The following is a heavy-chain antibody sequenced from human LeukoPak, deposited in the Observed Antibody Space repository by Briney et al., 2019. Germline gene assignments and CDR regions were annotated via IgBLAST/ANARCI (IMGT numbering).Heavy chain of an antibody. J-gene: IGHJ6*03. CDR2: VGSGGSTI. CDR3: ARMGRRAGSGSYYNPYYYYYMDV. D-gene: IGHD3-10*01. Sequence: PGGSLRLSCAASGFPFSRYSMNWVRQAPGKGLEWVSYVGSGGSTIYYADAVKGRFTISRDNGKNSLYFQVNSLRAEDTAVYYCARMGRRAGSGSYYNPYYYYYMDVWGKGTTVTVSS. V-gene: IGHV3-48*01. CDR1: GFPFSRYS.